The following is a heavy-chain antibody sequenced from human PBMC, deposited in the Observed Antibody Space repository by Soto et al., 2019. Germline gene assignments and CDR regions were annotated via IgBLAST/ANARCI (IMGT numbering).Heavy chain of an antibody. CDR1: GFTVSSNY. Sequence: GGSLRLSCAASGFTVSSNYMSWVRQAPGKGLEWVSVIYSGGSTYYADSVKGRFTISRDNSKNTLYLQMNSLRAEDTAVYYCATRVYDFWSGSPDYWGQGTLVTVSS. D-gene: IGHD3-3*01. CDR3: ATRVYDFWSGSPDY. V-gene: IGHV3-53*01. CDR2: IYSGGST. J-gene: IGHJ4*02.